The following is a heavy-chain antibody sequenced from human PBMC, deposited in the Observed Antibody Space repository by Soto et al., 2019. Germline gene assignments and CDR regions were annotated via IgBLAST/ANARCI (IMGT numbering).Heavy chain of an antibody. D-gene: IGHD6-19*01. Sequence: SETLSLTCTVSGGSISSSSYYWTWIRQPPGKGLEWIGYIYYSGTTHYSPSLKSRVTMAVDTSRNQISLNLNSVTAADTAVYYCTRVADGGLFNYWGQGILVTVSS. CDR3: TRVADGGLFNY. J-gene: IGHJ4*02. CDR2: IYYSGTT. CDR1: GGSISSSSYY. V-gene: IGHV4-61*01.